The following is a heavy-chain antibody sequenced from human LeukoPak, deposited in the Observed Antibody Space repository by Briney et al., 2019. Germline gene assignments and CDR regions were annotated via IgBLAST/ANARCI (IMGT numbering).Heavy chain of an antibody. CDR2: ISSSGSTI. J-gene: IGHJ4*02. D-gene: IGHD2-15*01. V-gene: IGHV3-48*03. CDR1: GFTFSSYE. CDR3: ARSYCSGGSCYLGY. Sequence: GGSLRLSCEASGFTFSSYEMNWVRQAPGKGLEWVSYISSSGSTIYYADSVKGRLTISRDNAKNSLYLQMNSLRAEDTAVYYCARSYCSGGSCYLGYWGQGTLVTVSS.